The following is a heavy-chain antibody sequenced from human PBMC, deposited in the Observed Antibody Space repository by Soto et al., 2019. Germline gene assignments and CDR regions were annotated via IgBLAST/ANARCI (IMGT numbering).Heavy chain of an antibody. V-gene: IGHV1-3*05. CDR1: GYTFTSYA. Sequence: QVQLVQSGAEEKKPGASVKVSCKASGYTFTSYAMHWVRQAPGQRLEWMGWINAGNGNTKYSQKFQGRVTITRDTSASTAYMELSSLRSEDTAVYYCARGAYCGGDCYTPPFDYWGQGTLVTVSS. CDR2: INAGNGNT. D-gene: IGHD2-21*02. J-gene: IGHJ4*02. CDR3: ARGAYCGGDCYTPPFDY.